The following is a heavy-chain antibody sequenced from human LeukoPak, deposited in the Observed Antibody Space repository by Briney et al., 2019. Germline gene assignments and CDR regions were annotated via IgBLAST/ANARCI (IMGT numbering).Heavy chain of an antibody. V-gene: IGHV4-34*01. CDR1: GGSFSGYY. J-gene: IGHJ4*02. CDR3: ASLPHYYDSSGYYRY. D-gene: IGHD3-22*01. Sequence: SETLSLTCAVYGGSFSGYYWSWIRQPPGKGLEWIGEINHSGSTDYSPSLKSRVTISVDTSKNQFSLKLSSVTAADTAVYYCASLPHYYDSSGYYRYWGQGTLVTVSS. CDR2: INHSGST.